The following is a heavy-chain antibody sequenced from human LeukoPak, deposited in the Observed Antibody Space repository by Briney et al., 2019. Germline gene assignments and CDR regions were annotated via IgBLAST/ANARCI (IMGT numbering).Heavy chain of an antibody. CDR2: IYYSGST. CDR3: AREGYSYGSTYFDY. D-gene: IGHD5-18*01. J-gene: IGHJ4*02. CDR1: GGSISSGDYY. Sequence: PSETLSLTCTVSGGSISSGDYYWSWIRQPPGKGLERIGYIYYSGSTYYNPSLKSRVTISVDTSKNQFSLKLSSVTAADTAVYYCAREGYSYGSTYFDYWGQGTLVTVSS. V-gene: IGHV4-30-4*01.